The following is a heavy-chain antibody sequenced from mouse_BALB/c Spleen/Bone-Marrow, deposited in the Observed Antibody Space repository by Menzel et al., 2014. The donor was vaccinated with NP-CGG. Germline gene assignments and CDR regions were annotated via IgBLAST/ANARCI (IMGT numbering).Heavy chain of an antibody. J-gene: IGHJ4*01. V-gene: IGHV1-4*01. D-gene: IGHD1-1*01. CDR2: IDPSSAYT. CDR1: GYTFTRYT. Sequence: VQGVESGAELARPGASVNMSCQASGYTFTRYTMHWETQRPGQGLEWIGYIDPSSAYTNYNQKFKDKATLTADKSSSTAYMQLSSLTSEDSAVYYCTIRYYAMDYWGQGTSVTVSS. CDR3: TIRYYAMDY.